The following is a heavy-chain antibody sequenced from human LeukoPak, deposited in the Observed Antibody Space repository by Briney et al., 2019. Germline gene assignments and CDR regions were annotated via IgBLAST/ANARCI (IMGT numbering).Heavy chain of an antibody. V-gene: IGHV4-30-2*01. J-gene: IGHJ5*02. CDR3: ARVRYCSSTSCSNNWFDP. CDR1: GGSISSGGYS. CDR2: IYHSGST. D-gene: IGHD2-2*01. Sequence: PSETLSLTCAVSGGSISSGGYSWSWIRQPPGKGLGWIGYIYHSGSTYYNPSLKSRVTISVDRSKNQFSLKLSSVTAAGTAVYYCARVRYCSSTSCSNNWFDPWGQGTLVTVSS.